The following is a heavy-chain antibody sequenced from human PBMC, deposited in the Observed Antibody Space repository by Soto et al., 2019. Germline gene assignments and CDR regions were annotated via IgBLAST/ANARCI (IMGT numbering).Heavy chain of an antibody. CDR3: TKYPLRDY. CDR1: GFPFSNAW. CDR2: IKTKTDGGTT. Sequence: PGGSLRLSCAASGFPFSNAWMSLVRQSPGKGLEWVGRIKTKTDGGTTDYAAPVKGRFTISRDDSKNTLYLQMNSLKTEDTAVYYCTKYPLRDYWGQGTLVTVSS. V-gene: IGHV3-15*01. D-gene: IGHD5-12*01. J-gene: IGHJ4*02.